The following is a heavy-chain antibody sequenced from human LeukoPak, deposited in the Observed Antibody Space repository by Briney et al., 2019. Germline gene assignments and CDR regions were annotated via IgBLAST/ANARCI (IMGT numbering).Heavy chain of an antibody. J-gene: IGHJ5*02. Sequence: ASVKVSCKASGYTFTGYYIHWVRQAPGQGLEWMGWINRNSGGTNYAQSFQGRVTMTRDTSISTAYLDLSRLRSDDTAVYYCARDSEAEDFLTGDRNWFDPWGQGTLVTVSS. V-gene: IGHV1-2*02. CDR3: ARDSEAEDFLTGDRNWFDP. CDR2: INRNSGGT. D-gene: IGHD3-9*01. CDR1: GYTFTGYY.